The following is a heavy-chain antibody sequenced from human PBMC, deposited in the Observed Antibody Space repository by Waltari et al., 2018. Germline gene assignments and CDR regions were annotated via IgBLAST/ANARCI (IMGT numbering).Heavy chain of an antibody. V-gene: IGHV3-74*03. Sequence: EVQLVESGGGLVQPGGSLRLSCAASGFSFSTSWMHWVRQAPGTGLVWVSRINYDGSDITYADSVKGRFTISRDNAKNTLYLQTNSLSVEDTAVYYCVRCLANSLYNWLDPWGQGTLVTVSS. CDR1: GFSFSTSW. CDR2: INYDGSDI. CDR3: VRCLANSLYNWLDP. D-gene: IGHD3-16*01. J-gene: IGHJ5*02.